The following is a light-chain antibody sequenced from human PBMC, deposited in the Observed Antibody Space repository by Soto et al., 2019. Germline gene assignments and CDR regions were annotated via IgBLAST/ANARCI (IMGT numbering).Light chain of an antibody. CDR3: MCYDSSLSGYV. J-gene: IGLJ1*01. V-gene: IGLV1-40*01. CDR2: GNS. CDR1: SSNIGAGYD. Sequence: QSVLTQPPSVSGGPGQRVTISCTGSSSNIGAGYDVHWYQQLPGTAPKLLIYGNSNRPSGVPDRFSGSKSGTSASLAITGLQAEDGVDYHCMCYDSSLSGYVFGTGTKVTVL.